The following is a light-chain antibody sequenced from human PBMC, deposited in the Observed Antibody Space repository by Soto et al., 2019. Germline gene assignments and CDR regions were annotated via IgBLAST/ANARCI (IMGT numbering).Light chain of an antibody. Sequence: QSALTQPASVSGSPGQSITISCTGTSSDVGNYDLVSWYQHLPGKAPKLIIYEDSARPSGVSSRFSGSKSGNTASLRISGLRAEDEADYYCSSYTDSSNYVFGTGTKVTVL. CDR3: SSYTDSSNYV. V-gene: IGLV2-14*02. CDR1: SSDVGNYDL. CDR2: EDS. J-gene: IGLJ1*01.